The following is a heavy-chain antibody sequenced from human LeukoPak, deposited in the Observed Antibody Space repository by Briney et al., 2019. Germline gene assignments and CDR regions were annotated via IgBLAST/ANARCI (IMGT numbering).Heavy chain of an antibody. D-gene: IGHD2-2*01. CDR3: AREGWVVPAASLKYYYYGMDV. Sequence: PSETLSLTCTVSGGSISSYYWSWIRQPPGKGLEWIGYIYYSGSTNYNPSLKSRVTISVDTSKNQFSLKLSSVTAADTAVYYCAREGWVVPAASLKYYYYGMDVWGQGTTVTVSS. CDR1: GGSISSYY. J-gene: IGHJ6*02. V-gene: IGHV4-59*01. CDR2: IYYSGST.